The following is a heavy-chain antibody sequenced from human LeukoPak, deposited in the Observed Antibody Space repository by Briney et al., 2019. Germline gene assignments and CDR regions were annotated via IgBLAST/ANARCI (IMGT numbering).Heavy chain of an antibody. Sequence: GGSLRLSCAASGFTFSSYALSWVRQAPGKGLEWVSAVSGSGGSTYYADSVKGRFTISRDNSKNTLYLQMSSLRAEATAVYYWAKARGNWVSDFDYWGQGILVTVSS. J-gene: IGHJ4*02. CDR2: VSGSGGST. CDR3: AKARGNWVSDFDY. V-gene: IGHV3-23*01. CDR1: GFTFSSYA. D-gene: IGHD7-27*01.